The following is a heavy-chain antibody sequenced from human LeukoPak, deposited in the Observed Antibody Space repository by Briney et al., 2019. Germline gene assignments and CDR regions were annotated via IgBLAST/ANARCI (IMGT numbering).Heavy chain of an antibody. D-gene: IGHD4-17*01. CDR3: ARDRETTIYGMDV. CDR1: GFSFSGHW. Sequence: GGSLRLSCTASGFSFSGHWMHWARQLPGKGLVWVSRISPTGSTTSYADSVKGRFTVSRDNAKNTLYLQVNNLRAEDTAVYYCARDRETTIYGMDVWGQGTTVTVSS. J-gene: IGHJ6*02. V-gene: IGHV3-74*01. CDR2: ISPTGSTT.